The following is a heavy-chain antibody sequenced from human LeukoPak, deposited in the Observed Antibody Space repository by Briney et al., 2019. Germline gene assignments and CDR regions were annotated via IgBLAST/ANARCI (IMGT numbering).Heavy chain of an antibody. D-gene: IGHD2-15*01. J-gene: IGHJ6*02. CDR3: ARAEGVAPPNYYYYGMDV. CDR1: GFTVSSNY. V-gene: IGHV3-53*01. Sequence: GGSLRLSCAASGFTVSSNYMSWVRQAPGKGLEWVSVIYSGGSTYYADSVKGRFTISRDSSKNTLYLQMNSLRAEDTAVYYCARAEGVAPPNYYYYGMDVWGQGTTVTVSS. CDR2: IYSGGST.